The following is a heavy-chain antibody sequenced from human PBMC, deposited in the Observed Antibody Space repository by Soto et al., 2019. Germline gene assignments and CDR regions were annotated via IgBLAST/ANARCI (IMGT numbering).Heavy chain of an antibody. V-gene: IGHV3-21*06. J-gene: IGHJ4*02. CDR2: ISSTTNYI. CDR3: ARESEDLTSNFDY. CDR1: GFTFARFS. Sequence: GGSLRLSCAASGFTFARFSMNWVRQAPGKGLEWVSSISSTTNYIYYGDSMKGRFTISRDNAKNSLYLEMNSLRAEDTAVYYCARESEDLTSNFDYWGQGTLVTVSS.